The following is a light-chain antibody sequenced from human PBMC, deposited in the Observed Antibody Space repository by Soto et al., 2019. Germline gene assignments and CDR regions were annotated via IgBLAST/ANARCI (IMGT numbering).Light chain of an antibody. V-gene: IGKV3-20*01. J-gene: IGKJ4*01. CDR3: QHYRTS. Sequence: EIVLTQSPGTLSLSPGERVTLSCRASQSVSSSYLAWYQQKPGQAPRLLIYGASRRATGIPDRFSGSGSGTDFTLTITRLEPEDFAVYYCQHYRTSFGGGTKVEIK. CDR1: QSVSSSY. CDR2: GAS.